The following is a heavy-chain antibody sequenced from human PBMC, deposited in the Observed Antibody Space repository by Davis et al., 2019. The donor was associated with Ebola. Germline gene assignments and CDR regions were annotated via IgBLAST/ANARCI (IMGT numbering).Heavy chain of an antibody. D-gene: IGHD3-22*01. CDR3: ARAVRYSAVVSRSSRKYYFDY. CDR2: MNPKSGNT. J-gene: IGHJ4*02. Sequence: AASVKVSCKASGYTFTNYDINWVRQATGQGLEWMGWMNPKSGNTGYAQKFQGRVTMTRNTSISTAYMDLSSLRSEDTAVYYRARAVRYSAVVSRSSRKYYFDYWGQGTLVTVSS. CDR1: GYTFTNYD. V-gene: IGHV1-8*01.